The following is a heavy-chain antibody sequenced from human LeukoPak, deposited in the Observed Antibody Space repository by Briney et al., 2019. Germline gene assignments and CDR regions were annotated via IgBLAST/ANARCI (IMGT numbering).Heavy chain of an antibody. Sequence: SETLSLTCTVSGASVSGSPYYWGWIRQPPGKGLEWIGSIYSSGSTYYNASLQSRVTISIETSKNQISLKLSSVTAADTAVYYCARGWDFDYWGQGTLVTVSS. D-gene: IGHD3-16*01. CDR1: GASVSGSPYY. CDR3: ARGWDFDY. J-gene: IGHJ4*02. V-gene: IGHV4-39*02. CDR2: IYSSGST.